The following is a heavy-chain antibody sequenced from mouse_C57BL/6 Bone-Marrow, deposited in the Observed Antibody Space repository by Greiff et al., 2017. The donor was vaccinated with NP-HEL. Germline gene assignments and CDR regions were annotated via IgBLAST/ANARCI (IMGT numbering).Heavy chain of an antibody. Sequence: VQLQQPGAELVRPGPSVKLSCKASGYTFTSYWMHWVKQRPGQGLEWIGVIDPSDSYTNYNQKFKGKATLTVDTSSSTAYMQLSSLTSEDSAVYYCARTIYDGSHYFDYWGQGTTLTVSS. CDR3: ARTIYDGSHYFDY. D-gene: IGHD2-3*01. CDR1: GYTFTSYW. V-gene: IGHV1-59*01. J-gene: IGHJ2*01. CDR2: IDPSDSYT.